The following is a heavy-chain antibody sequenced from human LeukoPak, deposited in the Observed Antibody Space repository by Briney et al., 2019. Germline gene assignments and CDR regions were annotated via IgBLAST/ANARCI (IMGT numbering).Heavy chain of an antibody. J-gene: IGHJ4*02. V-gene: IGHV3-66*01. CDR2: IYSGGST. CDR1: GFTVSSNY. CDR3: ARDESRYSSSWYGY. Sequence: GGSLRLSCAASGFTVSSNYMSWVRQAPGKGLEWVPVIYSGGSTYYADSVKGRFTISRDNAKNSLYLQMNSLRAEDTAVYCCARDESRYSSSWYGYWGQGTLVTVSS. D-gene: IGHD6-13*01.